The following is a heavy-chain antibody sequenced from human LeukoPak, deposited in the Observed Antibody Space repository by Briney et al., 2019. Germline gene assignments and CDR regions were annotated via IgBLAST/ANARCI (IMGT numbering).Heavy chain of an antibody. CDR1: GGSISSSSYY. CDR2: IYYSGST. D-gene: IGHD6-19*01. Sequence: SETLSLTCTVSGGSISSSSYYWGWIRQPPGKGLEWIGSIYYSGSTYYNPSLKSRVTISVDTSKNQFSLKLSSVTAADTAVYYCARGGIAVAGTHYFDYWGQGTLVTVSS. CDR3: ARGGIAVAGTHYFDY. V-gene: IGHV4-39*07. J-gene: IGHJ4*02.